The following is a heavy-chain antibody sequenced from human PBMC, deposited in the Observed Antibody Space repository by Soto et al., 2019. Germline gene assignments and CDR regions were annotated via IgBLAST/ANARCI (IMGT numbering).Heavy chain of an antibody. CDR1: GGTFSSYA. CDR2: IIPIFGTA. J-gene: IGHJ5*02. Sequence: QVQLVQSGAEVKKPGSSVKVSCKASGGTFSSYAISWVRQAPGQGLEWMGGIIPIFGTANYAQKFQGRVTITADDSTSTAYMGLSSLRSEDTAVYYCARVCTIFGVVIIPGWFDPWGQGTLVTVSS. V-gene: IGHV1-69*01. CDR3: ARVCTIFGVVIIPGWFDP. D-gene: IGHD3-3*01.